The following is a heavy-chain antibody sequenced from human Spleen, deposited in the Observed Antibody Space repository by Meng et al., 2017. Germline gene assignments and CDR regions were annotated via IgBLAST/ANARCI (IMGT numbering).Heavy chain of an antibody. V-gene: IGHV1-2*06. CDR1: GYNFPDYY. CDR2: INPNSGAS. Sequence: QVQLVQSGAEVKKPGASVKVSCKPSGYNFPDYYIHWLRQAPGQGLEWMGRINPNSGASNFAQNFQGRVTMTRDTSISTAYMELSRLRSDDTALYYCARDRLLDYWGQGTLVTVSS. J-gene: IGHJ4*02. CDR3: ARDRLLDY.